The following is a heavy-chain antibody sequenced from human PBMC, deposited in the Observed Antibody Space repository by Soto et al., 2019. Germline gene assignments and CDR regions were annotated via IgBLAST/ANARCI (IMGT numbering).Heavy chain of an antibody. J-gene: IGHJ3*02. V-gene: IGHV1-18*01. CDR3: ARAITFGEVIVSLDAFDI. D-gene: IGHD3-16*02. CDR1: GYTFTSYG. Sequence: QVQLVQSGAEVKKPGASVKVSCKASGYTFTSYGISWVRQAPGQGLEWMGWISAYNGNTNYAQKLQGRLTMTTDTTTSTAYMSLRSLRSDDRAVYYCARAITFGEVIVSLDAFDIWGQGTMVTVSS. CDR2: ISAYNGNT.